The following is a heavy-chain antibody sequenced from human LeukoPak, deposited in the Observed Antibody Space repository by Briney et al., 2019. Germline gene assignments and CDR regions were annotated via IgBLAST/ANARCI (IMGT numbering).Heavy chain of an antibody. J-gene: IGHJ4*02. D-gene: IGHD6-6*01. CDR2: IYHSGST. V-gene: IGHV4-30-2*01. CDR3: ARGIPSPYSSSSDFDY. Sequence: SETLSLTRTVSGGSISSGGYYWSWIRQPPGKGLEWIGYIYHSGSTYYNPSLKSRATISVDRSKNQFSLKLSSVTAADTAVYYCARGIPSPYSSSSDFDYWGQGTLVTVSS. CDR1: GGSISSGGYY.